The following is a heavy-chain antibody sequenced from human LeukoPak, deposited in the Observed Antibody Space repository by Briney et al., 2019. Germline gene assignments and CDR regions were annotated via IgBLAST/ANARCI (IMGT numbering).Heavy chain of an antibody. J-gene: IGHJ3*02. CDR1: GGSFSGYY. CDR2: INHSGST. D-gene: IGHD3-22*01. Sequence: SETLSLTCAVYGGSFSGYYWSWIRQPPGKGLEWIGEINHSGSTNYNPSLKGRVTISVDTSKNQFSLKLSSVTAADTAVYYCARDRYYYDSSGYSDAFDIWGQGTMVTVSS. CDR3: ARDRYYYDSSGYSDAFDI. V-gene: IGHV4-34*01.